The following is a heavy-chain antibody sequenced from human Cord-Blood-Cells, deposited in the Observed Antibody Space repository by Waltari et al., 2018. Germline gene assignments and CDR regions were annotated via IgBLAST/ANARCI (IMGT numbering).Heavy chain of an antibody. Sequence: EVQLVESGGGLVQPGGSLRLSCAASGFTFSSYWMSWVRQAPGKGLEWVANIKQDGSEKYYVDSVKGRFTISRDNAKNSLYLQMNSLRAEDTAVYYCARLYDFWSGYTANWFDPWGQGTLVTVSS. CDR2: IKQDGSEK. D-gene: IGHD3-3*01. J-gene: IGHJ5*02. CDR1: GFTFSSYW. CDR3: ARLYDFWSGYTANWFDP. V-gene: IGHV3-7*01.